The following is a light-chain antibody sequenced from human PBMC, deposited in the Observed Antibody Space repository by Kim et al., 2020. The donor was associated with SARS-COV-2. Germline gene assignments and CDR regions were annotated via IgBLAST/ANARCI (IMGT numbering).Light chain of an antibody. CDR3: MQALQTPYT. CDR2: LGS. V-gene: IGKV2-28*01. CDR1: QSLLHSNGYNY. J-gene: IGKJ2*01. Sequence: EPASISCMSSQSLLHSNGYNYLDWYLQKPGQSPQLLIYLGSNRASGVPDRFSGSGSGTDFTLKISRVEAEDVGVYYCMQALQTPYTFGQGTKLEIK.